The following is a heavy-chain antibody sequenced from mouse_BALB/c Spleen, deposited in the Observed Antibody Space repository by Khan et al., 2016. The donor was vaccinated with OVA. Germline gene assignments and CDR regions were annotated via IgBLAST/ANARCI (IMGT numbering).Heavy chain of an antibody. J-gene: IGHJ2*01. CDR2: INPSTAYT. V-gene: IGHV1-7*01. CDR3: ARRGLRWDFDY. CDR1: GYTFINYW. D-gene: IGHD1-1*01. Sequence: QVQLQQSWAELAKPGASVKMSCKASGYTFINYWILWVKQRPGQGLEWIVYINPSTAYTEYNQNFKDKATLTADKSSRTAYMQLSSLTSEDSAVYYCARRGLRWDFDYWGQGTTLTVSS.